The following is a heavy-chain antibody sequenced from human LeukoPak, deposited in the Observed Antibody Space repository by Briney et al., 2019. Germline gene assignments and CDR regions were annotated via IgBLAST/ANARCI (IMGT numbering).Heavy chain of an antibody. D-gene: IGHD1-26*01. V-gene: IGHV1-18*01. J-gene: IGHJ4*02. CDR3: ARDLGGSYYFY. CDR1: GYTFTNYG. CDR2: ITAYNGNT. Sequence: GASVKVSCKASGYTFTNYGISWVRQAPGQGLEWMGWITAYNGNTNYAQRLQGRVTMTTDTSTSTAYMKLRSLRSDDTAVYYCARDLGGSYYFYWGQGTLVTVSS.